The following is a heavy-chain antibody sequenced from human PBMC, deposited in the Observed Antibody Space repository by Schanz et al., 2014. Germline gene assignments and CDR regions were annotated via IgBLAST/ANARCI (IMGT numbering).Heavy chain of an antibody. V-gene: IGHV4-4*02. CDR3: ARDRRFFDRDDLYYFDS. J-gene: IGHJ4*02. Sequence: QVQLQESGPGLVKPSGTLSLTCAVSGASISSSNWWSWVRQPPGKGLEWIGEIYHSGNTNYNASLKSRVTISVDKSKNQSSLKVRSVTAADTAVYYCARDRRFFDRDDLYYFDSWGQGTLVTVSS. CDR1: GASISSSNW. CDR2: IYHSGNT. D-gene: IGHD3-3*01.